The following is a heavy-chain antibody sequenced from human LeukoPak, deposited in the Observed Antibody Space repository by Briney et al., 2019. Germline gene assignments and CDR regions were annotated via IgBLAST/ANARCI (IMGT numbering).Heavy chain of an antibody. CDR3: ARDPEPYDSSGYPGY. V-gene: IGHV3-33*01. Sequence: GRSLRLSCAASGFTFSSYGMHWVRQAPGKGLEWVAVIWYDGSNKYYADSVKGRFTISRDNSKNTLYLQMNSLRAEDTAVYYCARDPEPYDSSGYPGYWGQGTLVTVSS. CDR2: IWYDGSNK. J-gene: IGHJ4*02. D-gene: IGHD3-22*01. CDR1: GFTFSSYG.